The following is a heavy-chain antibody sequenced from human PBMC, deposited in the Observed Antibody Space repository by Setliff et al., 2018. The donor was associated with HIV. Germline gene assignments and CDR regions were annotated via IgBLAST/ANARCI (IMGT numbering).Heavy chain of an antibody. Sequence: ASVKVSCKASGYTLTDYYLGWVRQAPGQGLEWMGRINPTSGGTDYAQKFEDRAAMTTDTSKSTAYMELSSLRSEDTAVYYCARERNYGVNRPFDYWGQGTLVTVSS. D-gene: IGHD4-17*01. CDR1: GYTLTDYY. J-gene: IGHJ4*02. V-gene: IGHV1-2*06. CDR2: INPTSGGT. CDR3: ARERNYGVNRPFDY.